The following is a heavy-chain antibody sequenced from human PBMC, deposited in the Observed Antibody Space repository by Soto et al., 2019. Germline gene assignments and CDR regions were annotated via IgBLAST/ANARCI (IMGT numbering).Heavy chain of an antibody. J-gene: IGHJ4*02. Sequence: PSETLSLTCTVSGDSMSSSNWWNWVRQPPGKGLEWIGEAHHSGRTNYNPSLKSRVTISVDRSQNRFSLKLSSVTAADTAVYYCARSEATALDYWGKGTLVTVS. CDR1: GDSMSSSNW. CDR3: ARSEATALDY. V-gene: IGHV4-4*02. CDR2: AHHSGRT.